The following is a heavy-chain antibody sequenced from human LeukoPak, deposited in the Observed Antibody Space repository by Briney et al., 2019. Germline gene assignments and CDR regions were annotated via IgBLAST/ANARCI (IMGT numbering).Heavy chain of an antibody. V-gene: IGHV1-69*06. CDR2: IIPIFGTA. J-gene: IGHJ4*02. Sequence: ASVKVSCKASGGTFSSYAISWVRQAPGQGLEWMGGIIPIFGTANYAQKFQGRVTITADKSTSTAYMELSSLRSEDTAVYYCARGDGYSSPYHFDYWGQGTLVTVSS. CDR1: GGTFSSYA. D-gene: IGHD5-18*01. CDR3: ARGDGYSSPYHFDY.